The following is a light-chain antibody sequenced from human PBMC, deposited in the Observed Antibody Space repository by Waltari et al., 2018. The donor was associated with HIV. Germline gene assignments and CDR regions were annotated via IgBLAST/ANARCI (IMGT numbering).Light chain of an antibody. CDR2: DNN. V-gene: IGLV1-51*01. CDR1: SSNTGNNY. Sequence: QSVLTQPPSVSAAPGQRVTISCSGSSSNTGNNYVSWYQPLSGAAPKLPIYDNNKRPAGIPDRFSGSKSGTSATLVSDGVQTGDEADYYCGTWESSLSAVFGGGTKLTVL. J-gene: IGLJ3*02. CDR3: GTWESSLSAV.